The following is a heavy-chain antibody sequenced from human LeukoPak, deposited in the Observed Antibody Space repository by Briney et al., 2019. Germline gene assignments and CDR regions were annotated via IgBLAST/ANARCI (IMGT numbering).Heavy chain of an antibody. Sequence: GGSLRLSCAASGFTFSSYSMNWVRQAPGKGLEWVSSISSSSSYIYYADSVKGRFTISRDNAKNSLYLQMNSLRAEDTALYYCARVPTVTTYDFDYWGQGTLVTVSS. CDR2: ISSSSSYI. CDR3: ARVPTVTTYDFDY. CDR1: GFTFSSYS. V-gene: IGHV3-21*04. D-gene: IGHD4-17*01. J-gene: IGHJ4*02.